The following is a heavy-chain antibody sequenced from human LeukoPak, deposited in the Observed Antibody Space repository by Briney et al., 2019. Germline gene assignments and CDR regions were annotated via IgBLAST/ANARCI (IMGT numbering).Heavy chain of an antibody. Sequence: GVSLTLSCAASGFTFSSYWMSWVRQAPGKELEWVANIKQDGRENYYVDSVKGRFTISRDNAKNSLYLQMNSLRAEDTAVYYCARGTIAAAGYYYFDYWGQGTQVTVSS. J-gene: IGHJ4*02. D-gene: IGHD6-13*01. CDR2: IKQDGREN. CDR3: ARGTIAAAGYYYFDY. CDR1: GFTFSSYW. V-gene: IGHV3-7*04.